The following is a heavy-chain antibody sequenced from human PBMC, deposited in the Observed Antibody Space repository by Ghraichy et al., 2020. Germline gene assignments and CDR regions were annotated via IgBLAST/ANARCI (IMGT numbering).Heavy chain of an antibody. Sequence: GGSPRLSCVASGFTFPDYGMHWVRQAPGKGLEWVAVIWYDRSNKYYADSVKGRFTVSRDNSRNTLFLEMNSLRAEDTAVYYCARDSSFVYARNYNYYGMDVWGQGTTVTVSS. CDR3: ARDSSFVYARNYNYYGMDV. V-gene: IGHV3-33*01. D-gene: IGHD6-6*01. CDR1: GFTFPDYG. CDR2: IWYDRSNK. J-gene: IGHJ6*02.